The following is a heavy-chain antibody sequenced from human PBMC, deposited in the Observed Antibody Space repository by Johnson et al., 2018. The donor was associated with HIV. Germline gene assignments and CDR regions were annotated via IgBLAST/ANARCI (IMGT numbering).Heavy chain of an antibody. CDR2: INSDGSST. CDR1: RFTFSSYW. J-gene: IGHJ3*02. V-gene: IGHV3-74*01. Sequence: EVQLVESGGGLIHPGGSLRLSCAASRFTFSSYWMHWVRQAPGKGLVWVSRINSDGSSTTYADSVKGRFTISRDNAKNSLYLQLNSLRAEDTAVFYCARDKGWGTFDIWGQGTMVTVSS. CDR3: ARDKGWGTFDI. D-gene: IGHD3-16*01.